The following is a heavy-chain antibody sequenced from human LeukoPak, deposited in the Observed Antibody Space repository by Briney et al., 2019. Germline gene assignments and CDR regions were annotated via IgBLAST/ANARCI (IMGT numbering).Heavy chain of an antibody. J-gene: IGHJ4*02. V-gene: IGHV1-2*02. Sequence: ASVKVSCKASGYTFTSYAMHWVRQAPGQGLEWMGWITPMSGTNYPQKFQGRVAITRDTSITTAYMDLSRLTSDDTAVYYCARHPYSGSNHFDYWGQGTLDTVSS. CDR3: ARHPYSGSNHFDY. D-gene: IGHD1-26*01. CDR1: GYTFTSYA. CDR2: ITPMSGT.